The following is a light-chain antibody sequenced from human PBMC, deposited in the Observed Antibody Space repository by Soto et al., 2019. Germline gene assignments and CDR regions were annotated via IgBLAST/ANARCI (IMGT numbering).Light chain of an antibody. J-gene: IGKJ4*01. Sequence: DIQVTQHPSSLSASVGDRVTITCRASQGIKNYLAWYQQKPGETPKLLIYAASTLESGIPPRFSGSGSGTDFTLTINSLQPEDVATYYCQRYYNAPFTFGGGTKVDIK. CDR3: QRYYNAPFT. CDR2: AAS. CDR1: QGIKNY. V-gene: IGKV1-27*01.